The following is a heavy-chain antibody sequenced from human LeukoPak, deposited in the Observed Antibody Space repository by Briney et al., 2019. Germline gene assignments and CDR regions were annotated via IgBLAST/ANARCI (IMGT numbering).Heavy chain of an antibody. CDR3: ARDPVIALPDGAGGY. D-gene: IGHD2-8*01. V-gene: IGHV4-34*09. CDR1: GGSFSGYY. J-gene: IGHJ4*02. CDR2: IYDSGST. Sequence: PSETLSLTCAVYGGSFSGYYWSWIRQPPGKGLEWIGYIYDSGSTYYNPSLKSRVTISVDTSKDQFSLKLSSVTAADTAVYYCARDPVIALPDGAGGYWGQGTLVTVSS.